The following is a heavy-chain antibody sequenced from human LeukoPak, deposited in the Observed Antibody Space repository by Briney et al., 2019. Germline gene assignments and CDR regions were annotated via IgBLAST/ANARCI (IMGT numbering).Heavy chain of an antibody. CDR2: INGDGSST. Sequence: PGGSLRLSCGATGFTISSYWMHWVRQAPGKGLVWDSRINGDGSSTTYADSVKGRFTISRDNAKNTLYLQMNSLRAEDTAVYFCARDYGRSRDYGMDVWGQGTTVTVSS. CDR3: ARDYGRSRDYGMDV. J-gene: IGHJ6*02. D-gene: IGHD3-10*01. V-gene: IGHV3-74*01. CDR1: GFTISSYW.